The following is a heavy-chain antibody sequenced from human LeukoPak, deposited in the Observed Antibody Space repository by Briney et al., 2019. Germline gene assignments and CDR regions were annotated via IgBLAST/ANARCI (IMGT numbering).Heavy chain of an antibody. J-gene: IGHJ4*02. D-gene: IGHD6-19*01. CDR1: GFTFSSYW. V-gene: IGHV3-74*01. CDR2: INSDGSST. Sequence: GGSLRLSCAASGFTFSSYWMHWVRQAPGKGLVWVSRINSDGSSTNYADSVKGRFTISRDNAKNTLYLQMNSLRADDTAVYYCATLRSDSSGWYYFDYWGQGTLVTVSS. CDR3: ATLRSDSSGWYYFDY.